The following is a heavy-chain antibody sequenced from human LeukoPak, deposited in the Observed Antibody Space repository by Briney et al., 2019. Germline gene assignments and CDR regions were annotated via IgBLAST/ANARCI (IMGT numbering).Heavy chain of an antibody. D-gene: IGHD3-9*01. CDR3: AGGYDILTGYYVDYYYYGMDV. Sequence: SQTLSLTCAISGDSASSNSAAWNWIRQSPSRGLEWLGRTYYRSKWYNGYAVSVKSRITINPDTSKNQFSLQLNSVTPEDTAVYYCAGGYDILTGYYVDYYYYGMDVWGKGTTVTVSS. CDR1: GDSASSNSAA. CDR2: TYYRSKWYN. J-gene: IGHJ6*04. V-gene: IGHV6-1*01.